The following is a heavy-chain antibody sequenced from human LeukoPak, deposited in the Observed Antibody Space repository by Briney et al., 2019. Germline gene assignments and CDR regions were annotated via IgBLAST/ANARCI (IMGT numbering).Heavy chain of an antibody. V-gene: IGHV4-59*01. D-gene: IGHD2-8*01. J-gene: IGHJ4*02. CDR2: IYCSGSS. CDR3: ARASKVYAGDFDY. Sequence: PSETLSLTCTVSGGSISSYYWSSIRQPPGKGLEWIGYIYCSGSSNYNPSLKSRVTISVDTSKNQFSLKLSSVTAADTAVYYCARASKVYAGDFDYWGQGTLVTASS. CDR1: GGSISSYY.